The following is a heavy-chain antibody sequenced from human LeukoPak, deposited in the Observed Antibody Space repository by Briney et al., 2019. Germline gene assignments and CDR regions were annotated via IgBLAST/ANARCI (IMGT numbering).Heavy chain of an antibody. CDR2: IYTDGSST. V-gene: IGHV3-74*01. Sequence: HPGGSLRLSCAASGFTFSNYWMHWVRQAPGKGLVWVSRIYTDGSSTNYADSVKGRFTISRDNAKNTLYLQMNSLRGEDTAVYYCARGASNRFDYWGQGTLVTVSS. CDR3: ARGASNRFDY. CDR1: GFTFSNYW. D-gene: IGHD1-14*01. J-gene: IGHJ4*02.